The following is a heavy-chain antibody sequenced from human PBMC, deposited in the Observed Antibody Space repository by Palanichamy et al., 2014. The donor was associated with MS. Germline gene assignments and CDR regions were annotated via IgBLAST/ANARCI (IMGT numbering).Heavy chain of an antibody. J-gene: IGHJ3*02. D-gene: IGHD1-26*01. CDR1: GFTFSGSA. CDR3: TRHGSGSREPGAFDI. CDR2: IRSKANSYAT. Sequence: EVQLVEVVGGGRWSSLGGPVKLSCAASGFTFSGSAMHWVRQASGKGLEWVGRIRSKANSYATAYAASVKGRFTISRDDSKNTAYLQMNSLKTEDTAVYYCTRHGSGSREPGAFDIWGQGTMVTVSS. V-gene: IGHV3-73*02.